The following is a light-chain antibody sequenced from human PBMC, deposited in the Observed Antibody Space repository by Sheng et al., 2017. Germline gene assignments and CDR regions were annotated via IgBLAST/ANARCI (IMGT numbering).Light chain of an antibody. CDR1: QSISSY. Sequence: DIQMTQSPSSLSASVGDRVTITCRASQSISSYLNWYQQKPGKAPKLLIYAASSLQSGVPSRFSGSGSGTDFTLTISSLQPEDFATYYCQQSYSTLLTFGGGTEGGDQ. V-gene: IGKV1-39*01. CDR3: QQSYSTLLT. J-gene: IGKJ4*01. CDR2: AAS.